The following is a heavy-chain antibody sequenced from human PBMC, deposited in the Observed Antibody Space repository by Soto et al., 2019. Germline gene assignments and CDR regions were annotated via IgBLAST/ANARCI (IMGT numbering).Heavy chain of an antibody. CDR3: AKTPIVVVPAAIEDYYYGMDV. CDR1: GFTFSSYA. V-gene: IGHV3-23*01. J-gene: IGHJ6*02. CDR2: NSGSGGST. D-gene: IGHD2-2*01. Sequence: EVQLLESGGGLVQPGGSLRLSCAASGFTFSSYAMSWVRQAPGKGLEWVSANSGSGGSTYYADSVKGRFTISRDNSKNTLYLQMNSLRAEDTAVYYCAKTPIVVVPAAIEDYYYGMDVWGQGTTVTVSS.